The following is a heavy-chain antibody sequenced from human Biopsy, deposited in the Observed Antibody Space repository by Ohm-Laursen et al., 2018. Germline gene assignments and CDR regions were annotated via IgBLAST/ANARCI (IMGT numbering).Heavy chain of an antibody. CDR3: ASLYSGTYVGSDY. Sequence: GASVKVSCRASGYTFTSYGISWVRQAPGQGLEWVGRINPILGILDYAQRLKDRVTITADKSTNTAYMQLSRLTSEDTAFYYCASLYSGTYVGSDYWGQGTLVTVSS. CDR1: GYTFTSYG. D-gene: IGHD1-26*01. CDR2: INPILGIL. V-gene: IGHV1-69*04. J-gene: IGHJ4*02.